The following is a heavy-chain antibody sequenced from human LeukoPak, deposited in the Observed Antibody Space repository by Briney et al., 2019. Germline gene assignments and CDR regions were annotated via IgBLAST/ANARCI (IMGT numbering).Heavy chain of an antibody. V-gene: IGHV5-51*01. CDR1: GYTFANFW. CDR2: IYPGDSDT. Sequence: GESLKISCQGSGYTFANFWIAWVRQMPGKGLEWMGIIYPGDSDTRYSPSFQGQVTISADKSISTAYLQWSSLKASDTAMYFCARRFLYGASRYFDYWGQGTLVTVSS. CDR3: ARRFLYGASRYFDY. J-gene: IGHJ4*02. D-gene: IGHD4-17*01.